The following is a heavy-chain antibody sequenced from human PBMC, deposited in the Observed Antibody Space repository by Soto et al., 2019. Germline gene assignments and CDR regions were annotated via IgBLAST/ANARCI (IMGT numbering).Heavy chain of an antibody. CDR1: RFNLGSYF. CDR2: INDYGTTI. CDR3: ARGGLEPFDY. D-gene: IGHD1-1*01. V-gene: IGHV3-74*01. J-gene: IGHJ4*02. Sequence: DCLRLYCAACRFNLGSYFRHWVRQAPGKGLVWVSRINDYGTTINYAESVEGRFTISRDDAKSEVYLQMNNLRAEHTAVYYCARGGLEPFDYCGQRALVTVSS.